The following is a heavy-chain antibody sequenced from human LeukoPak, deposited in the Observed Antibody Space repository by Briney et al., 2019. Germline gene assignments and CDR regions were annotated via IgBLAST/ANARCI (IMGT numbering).Heavy chain of an antibody. V-gene: IGHV3-21*01. D-gene: IGHD3-22*01. CDR3: AREDDSSGYYDIDY. CDR2: ISRISDYI. Sequence: GGSLRLSCEASGFSINRYVMNWVRQAPGKGLEWVSSISRISDYIHYADSVKGRFTISRDNARNALYVEMTSLRAEDTAVYYCAREDDSSGYYDIDYWGQGTLVTVTS. J-gene: IGHJ4*02. CDR1: GFSINRYV.